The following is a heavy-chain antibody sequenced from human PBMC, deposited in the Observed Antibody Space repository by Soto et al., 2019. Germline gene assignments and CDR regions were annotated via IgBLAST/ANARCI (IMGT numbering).Heavy chain of an antibody. J-gene: IGHJ5*02. V-gene: IGHV4-31*03. CDR3: ARGRPYSSGWYWFDP. CDR1: GGSISSGGYY. CDR2: IYYSGST. D-gene: IGHD6-19*01. Sequence: SETLSLTCTVSGGSISSGGYYWSWIRQHPGKGLEWIGYIYYSGSTYYNPSLKSRVTISVDTSKNQFSLKLSSVTAADTAVYYCARGRPYSSGWYWFDPWGQGTLVTVSS.